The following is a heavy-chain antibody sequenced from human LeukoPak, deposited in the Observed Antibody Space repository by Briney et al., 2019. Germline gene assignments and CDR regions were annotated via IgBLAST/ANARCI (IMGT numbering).Heavy chain of an antibody. CDR1: GFTFSSYG. Sequence: QSGGSLRLSCAASGFTFSSYGMAWVRQTPGKGLEWVSTIGNTGENTHYADSVKGRFTISRDNSKNMLFLQMNSLRVDDTAIYYCAKDCCDYAPLDHWGQGTQVTVSS. CDR3: AKDCCDYAPLDH. V-gene: IGHV3-23*01. J-gene: IGHJ4*02. CDR2: IGNTGENT. D-gene: IGHD4/OR15-4a*01.